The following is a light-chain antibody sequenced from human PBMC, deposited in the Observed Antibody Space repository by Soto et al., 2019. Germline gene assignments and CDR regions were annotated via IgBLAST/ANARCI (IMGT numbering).Light chain of an antibody. J-gene: IGKJ3*01. V-gene: IGKV3-11*01. CDR3: QQRASWPIT. Sequence: EIVLTQTPATLSLSPGERATLSCRASQSIAGYLHWYQHRPGQAPRLLIYDSFNRATGIPARFSGSGSGTDFTLTISSREPEDFAVYYCQQRASWPITFGPGTKVDIK. CDR2: DSF. CDR1: QSIAGY.